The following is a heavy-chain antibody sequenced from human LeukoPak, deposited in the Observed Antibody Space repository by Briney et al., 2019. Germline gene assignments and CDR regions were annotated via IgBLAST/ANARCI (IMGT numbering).Heavy chain of an antibody. J-gene: IGHJ4*02. V-gene: IGHV3-30*01. CDR1: GFTFSSYA. CDR2: ISYDGSNK. CDR3: AREDYYGSGSYSLDY. Sequence: PGGSLRLSCAASGFTFSSYAMPWVRQAPGKGLEWVAVISYDGSNKYYADSVKGRFTISRDNSKNTLYLQMNSLRAEDTAVYYCAREDYYGSGSYSLDYWGQGTLVTVSS. D-gene: IGHD3-10*01.